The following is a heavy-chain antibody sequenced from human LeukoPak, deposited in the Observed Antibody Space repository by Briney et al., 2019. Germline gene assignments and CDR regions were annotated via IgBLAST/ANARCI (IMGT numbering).Heavy chain of an antibody. CDR2: IHHRGST. Sequence: SETLSLTCAVYGGSFTGYYWSWIRQPPGRGLEWIGEIHHRGSTNYNPSLKSRVTISIGTSKNQFSLKLSSVTAADTAVYYCARNQRGDPYYFDYWGQGTLVTVSS. CDR1: GGSFTGYY. D-gene: IGHD3-10*01. CDR3: ARNQRGDPYYFDY. V-gene: IGHV4-34*01. J-gene: IGHJ4*02.